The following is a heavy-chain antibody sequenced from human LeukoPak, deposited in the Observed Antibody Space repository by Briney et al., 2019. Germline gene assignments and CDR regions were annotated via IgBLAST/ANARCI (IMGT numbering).Heavy chain of an antibody. CDR2: IYSTGTT. CDR3: ARDRGPGWFDP. Sequence: GGSLRLSCAASGFAVNSNYVSWVRQAPGKGLEWLSVIYSTGTTFYADSVKGRFTISRDNSKNTVYLQMNSLRPEDTAVYHCARDRGPGWFDPWGQGTLVTVSS. CDR1: GFAVNSNY. J-gene: IGHJ5*02. V-gene: IGHV3-66*03. D-gene: IGHD3-10*01.